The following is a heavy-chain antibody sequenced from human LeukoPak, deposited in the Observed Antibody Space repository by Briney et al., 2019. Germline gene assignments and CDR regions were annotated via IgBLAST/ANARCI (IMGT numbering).Heavy chain of an antibody. Sequence: GASVKVSCKASGYTFTGYYMHWVRQAPGQGLEWMGRINPNSGGTNYAQKFQGRVTMTRDTSISTAYMELSRLRSDDTAVYYCARGFAMVRGVIPTILGYWGQGTLVTVSS. V-gene: IGHV1-2*06. CDR1: GYTFTGYY. CDR2: INPNSGGT. J-gene: IGHJ4*02. CDR3: ARGFAMVRGVIPTILGY. D-gene: IGHD3-10*01.